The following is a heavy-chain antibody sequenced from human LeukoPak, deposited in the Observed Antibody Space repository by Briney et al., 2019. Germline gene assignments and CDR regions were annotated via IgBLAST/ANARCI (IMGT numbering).Heavy chain of an antibody. Sequence: ASVKVSCKASGYTFTSYDINWVRQATGQGLEWMGWMNPNSGNTGYAQKFQGRVTMTRNTSISTAYMELSSLRSEDTAVYYCARSLRLVYDFWSGYYGADPDYYYYYYMDVWGKGTTVTVSS. V-gene: IGHV1-8*01. CDR2: MNPNSGNT. J-gene: IGHJ6*03. CDR1: GYTFTSYD. CDR3: ARSLRLVYDFWSGYYGADPDYYYYYYMDV. D-gene: IGHD3-3*01.